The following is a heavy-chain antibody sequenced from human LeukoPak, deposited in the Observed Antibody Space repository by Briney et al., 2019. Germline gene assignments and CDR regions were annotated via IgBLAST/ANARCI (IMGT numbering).Heavy chain of an antibody. V-gene: IGHV5-51*01. J-gene: IGHJ6*03. CDR3: ARHAVDYGDYFGANYYYYYMDV. CDR2: IYPGDSDT. Sequence: GESLKISCKGSGYSFTSYWIGWVRQMPGQGLEWMGIIYPGDSDTRYSPSFQGQVTISADKSISTAYLQWSSLKASDTAMYYCARHAVDYGDYFGANYYYYYMDVWGKGTTVTISS. D-gene: IGHD4-17*01. CDR1: GYSFTSYW.